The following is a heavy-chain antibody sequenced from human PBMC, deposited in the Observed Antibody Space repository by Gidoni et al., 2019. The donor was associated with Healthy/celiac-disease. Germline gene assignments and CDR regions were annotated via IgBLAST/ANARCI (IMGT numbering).Heavy chain of an antibody. D-gene: IGHD2-21*01. CDR1: GGSISSYY. CDR3: ARAPEGLWALLAFDY. V-gene: IGHV4-59*01. J-gene: IGHJ4*02. CDR2: IYYSGST. Sequence: QVQLQASVPGLVKPSETLSLTCTVSGGSISSYYWSWIRQPPGKGLEWIGYIYYSGSTNYNPSLKSRVTISVDTSKNQFSLKLSSVTAADTAVYYCARAPEGLWALLAFDYWGQGTLVTVSS.